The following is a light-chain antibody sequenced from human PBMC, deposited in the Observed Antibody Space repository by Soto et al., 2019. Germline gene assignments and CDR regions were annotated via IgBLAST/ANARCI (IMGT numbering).Light chain of an antibody. CDR1: RXDVGGYNY. J-gene: IGLJ1*01. CDR2: DVN. CDR3: SSYADIYTYV. V-gene: IGLV2-11*01. Sequence: QSVLTQPHSVSGSPGQSVAICCTGTRXDVGGYNYVSWYQQHPGKAPKLLIYDVNRRPSGVPDRFSGSKSGNTASLTISGLQSEDEADYYCSSYADIYTYVFGTGTKVTVL.